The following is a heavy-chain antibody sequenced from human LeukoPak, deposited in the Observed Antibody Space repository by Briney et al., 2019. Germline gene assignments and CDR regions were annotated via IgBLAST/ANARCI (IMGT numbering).Heavy chain of an antibody. CDR3: ARDIDY. Sequence: GGSLRLSCAASGFTFSSFWMNWVRQAPGKVLVLVSRITSDGSGTTSEASVKGRFTISRANAKNTLYLQMNSLRAEDTAVYYCARDIDYWGQGTLVTVSS. V-gene: IGHV3-74*01. CDR1: GFTFSSFW. J-gene: IGHJ4*02. CDR2: ITSDGSGT.